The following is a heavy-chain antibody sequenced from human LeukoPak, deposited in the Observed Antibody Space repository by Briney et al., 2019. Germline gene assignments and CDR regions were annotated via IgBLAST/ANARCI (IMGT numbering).Heavy chain of an antibody. V-gene: IGHV4-30-2*01. CDR3: ARDPGSPRGYLDL. CDR1: GGSMSSGSYS. D-gene: IGHD2-15*01. J-gene: IGHJ2*01. Sequence: PSQTLSLTCTVSGGSMSSGSYSWSWIRQPPGKGLEWIGYIYHSGSTYYNPSLKSRVTISVDRSKKQFSLKLSSVTAADTAVYYCARDPGSPRGYLDLWGRGTLVTVSS. CDR2: IYHSGST.